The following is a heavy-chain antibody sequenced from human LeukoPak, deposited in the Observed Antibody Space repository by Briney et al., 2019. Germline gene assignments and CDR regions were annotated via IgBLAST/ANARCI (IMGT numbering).Heavy chain of an antibody. V-gene: IGHV1-18*01. CDR3: ARESPWEAAGALFDY. D-gene: IGHD6-13*01. CDR1: GYTFTSYG. CDR2: ISAYNGNT. J-gene: IGHJ4*02. Sequence: ASVKVSCKASGYTFTSYGISWVRQAPGQGLEWMGWISAYNGNTNYAQKLQGRVTMTTDTSTSTAYMELRSLRSDDTAVYYCARESPWEAAGALFDYWGQGTLVTVSS.